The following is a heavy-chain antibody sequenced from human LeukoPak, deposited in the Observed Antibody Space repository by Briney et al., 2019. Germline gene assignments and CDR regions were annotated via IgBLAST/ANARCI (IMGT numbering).Heavy chain of an antibody. D-gene: IGHD2-2*01. CDR2: IYYRGST. CDR1: GGSISSYY. Sequence: PSETLSLTCTVSGGSISSYYWSWIRQPPGKGLEWIGYIYYRGSTNYNPSLKSRVTISVDTSKNQFSLKLSSVTAADTAVYYCARGVVVPAAKGPLGFDPWGQGTLVTVSS. J-gene: IGHJ5*02. V-gene: IGHV4-59*01. CDR3: ARGVVVPAAKGPLGFDP.